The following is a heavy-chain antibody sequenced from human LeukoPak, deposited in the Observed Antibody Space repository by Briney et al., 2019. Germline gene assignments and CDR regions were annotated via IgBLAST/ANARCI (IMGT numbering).Heavy chain of an antibody. CDR3: PRGGVYSSSAPDY. CDR2: INSDGSST. V-gene: IGHV3-74*01. D-gene: IGHD6-6*01. Sequence: GGSLRLSCAASGFTFSSYWMHWVRQAPGKGLVWVSRINSDGSSTSYADSVKGRFTISRDNAKNTLYLQMNSLRAEDTAVYYCPRGGVYSSSAPDYWGQGTLVTVSS. J-gene: IGHJ4*02. CDR1: GFTFSSYW.